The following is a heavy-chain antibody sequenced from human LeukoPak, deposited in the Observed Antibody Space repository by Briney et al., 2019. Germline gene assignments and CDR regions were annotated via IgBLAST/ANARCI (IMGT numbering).Heavy chain of an antibody. D-gene: IGHD6-19*01. CDR1: GGSVSSGSYY. Sequence: SETLSLTCTVAGGSVSSGSYYWSWVRQSPGKGLEWLGYIYYSGNTNYNPSLRSRITILVDTFKNQFSLTMRSVTAADTAVYYCARDWPGSYYYYGMDVWGQGTTVTVSS. J-gene: IGHJ6*02. CDR2: IYYSGNT. V-gene: IGHV4-61*01. CDR3: ARDWPGSYYYYGMDV.